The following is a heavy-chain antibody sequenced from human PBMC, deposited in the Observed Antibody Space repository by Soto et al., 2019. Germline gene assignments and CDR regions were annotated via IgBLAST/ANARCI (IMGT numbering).Heavy chain of an antibody. Sequence: PSQTLSLTCAISGDSVSSNSAAWYWFRQSPSRGLEWLGRTYYRSKWNNDYAVFVKSRITISPDTSKNHFSLQLNSVTPDDTAIYYCTRALGGSGPHSWGQGTKVTVYS. J-gene: IGHJ4*02. V-gene: IGHV6-1*01. CDR2: TYYRSKWNN. CDR1: GDSVSSNSAA. D-gene: IGHD6-19*01. CDR3: TRALGGSGPHS.